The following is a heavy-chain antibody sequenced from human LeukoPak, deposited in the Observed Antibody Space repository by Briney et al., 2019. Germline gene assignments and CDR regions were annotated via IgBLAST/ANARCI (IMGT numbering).Heavy chain of an antibody. CDR3: AKPSNYYGSATDAFDF. Sequence: SETLCLTCTVSGGSISSSYSYWGWIRQPPGKGLEWIGKIYYSGSTYYNPSLKSRVTISVDTSKNHFSLKLNSVTAADTAVYYCAKPSNYYGSATDAFDFWGQGTMVTVSS. D-gene: IGHD3-10*01. J-gene: IGHJ3*01. V-gene: IGHV4-39*07. CDR2: IYYSGST. CDR1: GGSISSSYSY.